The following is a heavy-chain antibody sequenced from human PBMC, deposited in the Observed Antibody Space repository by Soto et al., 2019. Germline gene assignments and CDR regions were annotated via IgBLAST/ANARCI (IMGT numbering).Heavy chain of an antibody. Sequence: QVQLVQSGAEVKKPGASVKISCKASGYSFSTYGISWVRQAPGQGLEWMGWINSYNGNTNYAQKLQGRVTMTADTSTSTAYMALRSLRSADTAVYYCGKSLYYYGSRQNCGMDVWGQGATVTVSS. V-gene: IGHV1-18*01. CDR3: GKSLYYYGSRQNCGMDV. CDR2: INSYNGNT. J-gene: IGHJ6*02. D-gene: IGHD3-10*01. CDR1: GYSFSTYG.